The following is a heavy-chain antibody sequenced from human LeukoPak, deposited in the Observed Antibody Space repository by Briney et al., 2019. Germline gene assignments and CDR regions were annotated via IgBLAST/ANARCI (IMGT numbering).Heavy chain of an antibody. V-gene: IGHV4-59*01. D-gene: IGHD3-10*01. CDR3: ARAGWDYYGSGSYYPNYYYYYYMDV. CDR1: GGSISSYY. J-gene: IGHJ6*03. Sequence: SETLSLTCTVSGGSISSYYWSWIRQPPGKGLEWIGYIYYSGSTNYNPSLKSRVTISVDTSKNQFSLKLSSVTAADTAVYYCARAGWDYYGSGSYYPNYYYYYYMDVWGKGTTVIISS. CDR2: IYYSGST.